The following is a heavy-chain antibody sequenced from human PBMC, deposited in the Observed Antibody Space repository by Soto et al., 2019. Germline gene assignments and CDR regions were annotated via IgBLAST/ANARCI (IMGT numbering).Heavy chain of an antibody. CDR1: GFTFSSYG. D-gene: IGHD2-2*01. J-gene: IGHJ6*02. V-gene: IGHV3-30*18. Sequence: HPGGSLRLSCAASGFTFSSYGMHWVRQAPGKGLEWVAVISYDGSNKYYADSVKGRFTISRDNSKNTLYLQMNSLRAEDTAVYYCAKDLRDIDCSFTSCYGSYYYGIDVWAQGTTVTGSS. CDR2: ISYDGSNK. CDR3: AKDLRDIDCSFTSCYGSYYYGIDV.